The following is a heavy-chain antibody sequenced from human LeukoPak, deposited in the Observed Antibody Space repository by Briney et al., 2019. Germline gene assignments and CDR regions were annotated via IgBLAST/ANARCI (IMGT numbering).Heavy chain of an antibody. V-gene: IGHV3-23*01. Sequence: GGSLRLSCAASGFTFSSYAVSWVRQAPGKGLEWVSATSGSGGSTYYADSVKGRFTISRDNSKNTLYLQMNSLRAEDTAVYHCATNNDFWSGLDHWGQGTLVTVSS. CDR2: TSGSGGST. CDR1: GFTFSSYA. D-gene: IGHD3-3*01. CDR3: ATNNDFWSGLDH. J-gene: IGHJ4*02.